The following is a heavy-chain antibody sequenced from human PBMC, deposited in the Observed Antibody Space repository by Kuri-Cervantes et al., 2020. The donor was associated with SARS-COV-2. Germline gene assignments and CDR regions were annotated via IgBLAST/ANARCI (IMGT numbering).Heavy chain of an antibody. Sequence: GGSLRLSCSASGFTFSSYAMHWVRQAPGKGLEYVSAISSNGGSTYYADSVKGRFTISRDNSKNTLYLQMSSLRAEDTAVYYCVKDRSGSGSYYYYFDYWGQGTLVTDSS. CDR1: GFTFSSYA. J-gene: IGHJ4*02. CDR3: VKDRSGSGSYYYYFDY. D-gene: IGHD3-10*01. V-gene: IGHV3-64D*08. CDR2: ISSNGGST.